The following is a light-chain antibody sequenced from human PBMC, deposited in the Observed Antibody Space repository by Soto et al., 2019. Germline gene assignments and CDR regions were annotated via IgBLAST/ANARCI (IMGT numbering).Light chain of an antibody. J-gene: IGLJ1*01. CDR2: SND. V-gene: IGLV1-44*01. CDR3: QSYDSSLSGYV. Sequence: QSVVTQTPSASGTPGQRVTISCSGSSPNIGTNAVNWCQQLPGTAPRLLIYSNDQRPPGVPDRFSGSKSGTSASLAISGLQSEDEADYYCQSYDSSLSGYVFGTGTKLTVL. CDR1: SPNIGTNA.